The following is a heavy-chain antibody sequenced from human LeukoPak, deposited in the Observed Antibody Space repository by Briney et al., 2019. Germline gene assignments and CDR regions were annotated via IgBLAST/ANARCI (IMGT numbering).Heavy chain of an antibody. CDR2: INGSMNDI. D-gene: IGHD1-7*01. J-gene: IGHJ3*02. CDR3: ARDYGTTGENAFDI. V-gene: IGHV1-2*02. Sequence: ASVKVSCKASGYTFIDYYIHWLRQAPGQGLEWMGFINGSMNDIKYAQKFRSRVTLTRDTSISTAYMELGGLRSDDAAVYYCARDYGTTGENAFDIWGQGTMVTVSS. CDR1: GYTFIDYY.